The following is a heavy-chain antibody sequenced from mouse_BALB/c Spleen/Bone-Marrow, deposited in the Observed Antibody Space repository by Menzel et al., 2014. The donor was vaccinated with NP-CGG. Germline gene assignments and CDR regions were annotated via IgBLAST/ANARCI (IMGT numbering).Heavy chain of an antibody. Sequence: EVKLMKSGGGLVQPGGSLKLSCAASGFTFSSYGMSWVRQTPDKRLELVATINSNGDSTYYPDSVKGRFTISRDNAKNALYLQMSSLKSEDTAMYYCARVSYYAMDYWGQGTSVTVSS. CDR1: GFTFSSYG. CDR2: INSNGDST. V-gene: IGHV5-6-3*01. J-gene: IGHJ4*01. CDR3: ARVSYYAMDY.